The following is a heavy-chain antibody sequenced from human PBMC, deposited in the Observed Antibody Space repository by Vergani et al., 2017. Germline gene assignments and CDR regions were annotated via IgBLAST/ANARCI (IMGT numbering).Heavy chain of an antibody. CDR2: IYYSGST. Sequence: QVQLQESGPGLVKPSETLSLTCTVSGGSISSYYWSWIRQPPGKGLEWIGYIYYSGSTNYNPSLKSRVTISVDTSKNQFSLKLSSVTAADTAVYYCARGRRGYSYGLGAFDIWGQGTMVTVSS. D-gene: IGHD5-18*01. CDR3: ARGRRGYSYGLGAFDI. J-gene: IGHJ3*02. CDR1: GGSISSYY. V-gene: IGHV4-59*12.